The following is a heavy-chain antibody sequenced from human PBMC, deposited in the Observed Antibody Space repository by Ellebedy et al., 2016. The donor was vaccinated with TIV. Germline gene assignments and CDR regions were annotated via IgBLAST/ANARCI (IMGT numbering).Heavy chain of an antibody. V-gene: IGHV3-48*02. J-gene: IGHJ6*02. CDR3: ARDLMGYGDYYYYGMDV. CDR2: ISSSSSTI. CDR1: GFTFSSYS. D-gene: IGHD4-17*01. Sequence: GESLKISCAASGFTFSSYSMNWVRQAPGKGLEWVSYISSSSSTIYYADSVKGRFTISRDNAKNSLYLQMTSLRDEETAVYYCARDLMGYGDYYYYGMDVWGQGTTVTVSS.